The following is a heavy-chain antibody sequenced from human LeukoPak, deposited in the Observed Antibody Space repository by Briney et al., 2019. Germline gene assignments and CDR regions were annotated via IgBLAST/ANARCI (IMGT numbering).Heavy chain of an antibody. Sequence: PGGSLRLSCVASGFTFSSHGMNWVRQAPGKGLEWVSSISSSSSYIYYADSVKGRFTVSRDNAKNSLFLQMNSLRAEDTAVYYCARGVEMATMDAFDIWGQGTMVTVSS. J-gene: IGHJ3*02. D-gene: IGHD5-24*01. CDR1: GFTFSSHG. V-gene: IGHV3-21*01. CDR3: ARGVEMATMDAFDI. CDR2: ISSSSSYI.